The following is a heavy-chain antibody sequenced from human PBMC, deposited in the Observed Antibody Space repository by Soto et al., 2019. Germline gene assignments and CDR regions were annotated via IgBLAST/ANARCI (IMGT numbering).Heavy chain of an antibody. CDR2: ISYDGSNK. Sequence: GGSLRLSCAASGFTFSTYAVHWVRQAPGKGLEWVAVISYDGSNKYYADSVKGRFTISRDNSKNMLYLQMNSLRAEDTAVYYCAKDCYYDSSGESYYYYGMDVWGQGTTVTVSS. V-gene: IGHV3-30*04. D-gene: IGHD3-22*01. CDR1: GFTFSTYA. J-gene: IGHJ6*02. CDR3: AKDCYYDSSGESYYYYGMDV.